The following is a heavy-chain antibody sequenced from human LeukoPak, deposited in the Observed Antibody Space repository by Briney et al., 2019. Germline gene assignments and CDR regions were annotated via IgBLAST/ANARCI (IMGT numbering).Heavy chain of an antibody. CDR3: ARVGTAARLNWFDP. D-gene: IGHD6-6*01. CDR1: GDSIDSGGYY. CDR2: IYYDGRT. V-gene: IGHV4-31*03. J-gene: IGHJ5*02. Sequence: PSETLSLTCTVSGDSIDSGGYYWSWIRQNPGKALEWIGHIYYDGRTYQNPSLKSRVIISVDTSKSQFSLNVSSVTAADTAVYFCARVGTAARLNWFDPWGQGTLVTVSS.